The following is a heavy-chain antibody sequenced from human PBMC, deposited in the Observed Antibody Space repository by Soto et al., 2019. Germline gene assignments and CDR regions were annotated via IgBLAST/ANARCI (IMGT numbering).Heavy chain of an antibody. J-gene: IGHJ3*02. CDR3: TYSGFHAFDI. Sequence: PGGSLRLSCAASGFAFSRASMYWVRQAPGKGLEWVGRIKSKTDGGTTDYAAPVKGRFTISRDDSKNTLYLQMNSLKTEDTAVYYCTYSGFHAFDIWGQGTMVTVSS. V-gene: IGHV3-15*01. CDR1: GFAFSRAS. CDR2: IKSKTDGGTT. D-gene: IGHD6-19*01.